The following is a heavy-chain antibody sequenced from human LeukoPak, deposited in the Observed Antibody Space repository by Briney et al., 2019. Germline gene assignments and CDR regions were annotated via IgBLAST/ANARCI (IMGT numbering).Heavy chain of an antibody. D-gene: IGHD4-17*01. J-gene: IGHJ4*02. V-gene: IGHV4-38-2*02. CDR3: ARSGDFGDFFSFFDF. CDR1: GYSVRRGYF. CDR2: ISYRTST. Sequence: PSETLSLTCSVSGYSVRRGYFWGWIRQPPGKGLEWIGSISYRTSTYNSSLKSRVSMSIDTSKNQFSLNLSSVTAADTAVYFCARSGDFGDFFSFFDFWGQGSLVSVSS.